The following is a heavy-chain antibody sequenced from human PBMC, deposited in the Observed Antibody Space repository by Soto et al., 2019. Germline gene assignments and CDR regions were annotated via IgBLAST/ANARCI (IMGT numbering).Heavy chain of an antibody. V-gene: IGHV6-1*01. J-gene: IGHJ4*02. CDR2: TYYRSKWYN. D-gene: IGHD6-13*01. Sequence: SQTLSLTCDISGDSVSSNNAAWDWIRQSPSRGLEWLGRTYYRSKWYNEYAVSVKSRITINPDTSKNHFSLHLNSVTPEDTALYYCAREVTGSWDTWGRGTLVTVSS. CDR3: AREVTGSWDT. CDR1: GDSVSSNNAA.